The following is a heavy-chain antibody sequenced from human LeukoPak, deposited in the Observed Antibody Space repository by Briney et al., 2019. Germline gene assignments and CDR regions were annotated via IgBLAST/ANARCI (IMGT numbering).Heavy chain of an antibody. D-gene: IGHD5-12*01. CDR2: IRYDGSNK. V-gene: IGHV3-30*02. CDR1: GFTFSSYG. J-gene: IGHJ4*02. Sequence: GGSLRLSCAASGFTFSSYGMHWVRQAPGKGLEWVAFIRYDGSNKYYADSVKGRFTISRDNSKNTRYLQMNSLRAEDTAVYYCAKGGRGYSGYDLDYWGQGTLVTVSS. CDR3: AKGGRGYSGYDLDY.